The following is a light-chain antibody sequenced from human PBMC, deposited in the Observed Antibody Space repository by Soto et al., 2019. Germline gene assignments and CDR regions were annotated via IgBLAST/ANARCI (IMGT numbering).Light chain of an antibody. J-gene: IGKJ1*01. CDR1: QSIGLA. CDR3: QQRTDRPPWT. CDR2: DAS. Sequence: EIVLTQAPATLSLSPGERATLSCRASQSIGLAIAWYQHKPGQAPRLLIFDASQRATGIPARFRGSGSGTAFTLSISSLEPEDFAVYYCQQRTDRPPWTFGQGDQGGYQ. V-gene: IGKV3-11*01.